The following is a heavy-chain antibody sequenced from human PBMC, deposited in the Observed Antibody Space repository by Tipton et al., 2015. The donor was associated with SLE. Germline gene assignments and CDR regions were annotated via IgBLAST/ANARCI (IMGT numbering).Heavy chain of an antibody. CDR2: ISYDGSNK. V-gene: IGHV3-30*04. CDR1: GFTFSIYS. CDR3: ASALLDYFDY. Sequence: SLRLSCAASGFTFSIYSMHWVRQAPGKGLEWVAVISYDGSNKYYADSAKGRFTISRDNSKNTLYLQMNSLRAEDTAVYYCASALLDYFDYWGQGTLVTVSS. D-gene: IGHD2-15*01. J-gene: IGHJ4*02.